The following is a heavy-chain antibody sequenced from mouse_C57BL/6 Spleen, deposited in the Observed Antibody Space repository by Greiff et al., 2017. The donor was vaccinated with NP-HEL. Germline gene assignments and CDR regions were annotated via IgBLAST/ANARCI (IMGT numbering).Heavy chain of an antibody. J-gene: IGHJ3*01. Sequence: QVQLQQPGAELVMPGSSVHLSFNTSGYTFTSYWMHWVKQRPGQGLEWIGEIDPSDSYTNYNQNVKGKSTLTVDKSSSTAYMQLSSLTSEDSAVYYCARDSSGYVAYWGQGTLVTVSA. D-gene: IGHD3-2*02. V-gene: IGHV1-69*01. CDR1: GYTFTSYW. CDR2: IDPSDSYT. CDR3: ARDSSGYVAY.